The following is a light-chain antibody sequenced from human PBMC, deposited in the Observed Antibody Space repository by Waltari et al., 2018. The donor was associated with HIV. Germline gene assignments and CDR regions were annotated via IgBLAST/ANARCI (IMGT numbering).Light chain of an antibody. CDR3: STWDYSLSAHV. J-gene: IGLJ1*01. CDR2: GNS. CDR1: SNNIGSYA. Sequence: QSALTQEASVSGTVGQKVTLSCTGKSNNIGSYAVGWYQQISHGAPKTVMFGNSLPSAIPHLFSCSKSGTTASLTISRLQPEYEADYYCSTWDYSLSAHVFGTGTKVTVL. V-gene: IGLV1-44*01.